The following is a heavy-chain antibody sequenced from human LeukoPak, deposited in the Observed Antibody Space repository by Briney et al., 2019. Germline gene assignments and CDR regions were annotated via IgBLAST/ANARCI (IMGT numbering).Heavy chain of an antibody. CDR1: GVSVSSGSYY. J-gene: IGHJ4*02. D-gene: IGHD3-22*01. V-gene: IGHV4-61*01. CDR2: IYYTGST. Sequence: PSETLSLTCTVSGVSVSSGSYYWSWIRQPPGKGLEWIGYIYYTGSTNYNPSHKSRVTMSLDTSKNQFSLNLSSVTAADTAVYYCAEVDSSGYQIDYWGQGTLVTVSS. CDR3: AEVDSSGYQIDY.